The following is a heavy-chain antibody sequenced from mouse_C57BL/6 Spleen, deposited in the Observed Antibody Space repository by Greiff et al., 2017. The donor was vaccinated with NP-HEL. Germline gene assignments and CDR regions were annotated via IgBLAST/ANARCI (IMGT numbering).Heavy chain of an antibody. V-gene: IGHV1-61*01. D-gene: IGHD3-3*01. CDR2: IYPSDSET. CDR3: ARGGMGQDY. J-gene: IGHJ2*01. Sequence: QVQLQQPGAELVRPGSSVKLSCKASGYTFTSYWMDWVKQRPGQGLEWIGNIYPSDSETHYNQKFKDKATLTVDKSSSTAYMQLSSLTSEDSAVYYCARGGMGQDYWGQGTTLTVSS. CDR1: GYTFTSYW.